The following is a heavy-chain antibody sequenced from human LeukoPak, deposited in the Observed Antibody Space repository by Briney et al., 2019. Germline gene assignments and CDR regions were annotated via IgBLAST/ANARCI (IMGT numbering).Heavy chain of an antibody. CDR2: INPDSGGT. CDR1: GLSLTHDG. J-gene: IGHJ4*02. Sequence: ASVTVSCKASGLSLTHDGISWVRQAPGQGLEWMGWINPDSGGTNYAQKFQGRVTMTRDTSINTAYMELSRLSSDDTAVYYCARSSGTYPDFDSWGQGTLVTVSS. V-gene: IGHV1-2*02. D-gene: IGHD1-1*01. CDR3: ARSSGTYPDFDS.